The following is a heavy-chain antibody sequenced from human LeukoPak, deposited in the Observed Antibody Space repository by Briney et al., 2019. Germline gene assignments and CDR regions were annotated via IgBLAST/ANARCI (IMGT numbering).Heavy chain of an antibody. Sequence: SETLSPTCTVSGGSISSGGYYWSWIRQHPGKGLEWIGYIYYSGSTYYNPSLKSRVTISVDTSKNQFSLKLSSVTAADTAVYYCARAREGYCSSTSCHSAAFDIWGQGTMVTVSS. CDR2: IYYSGST. CDR3: ARAREGYCSSTSCHSAAFDI. J-gene: IGHJ3*02. D-gene: IGHD2-2*01. V-gene: IGHV4-31*03. CDR1: GGSISSGGYY.